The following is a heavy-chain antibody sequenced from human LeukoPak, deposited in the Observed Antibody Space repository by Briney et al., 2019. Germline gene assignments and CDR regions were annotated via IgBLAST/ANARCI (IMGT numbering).Heavy chain of an antibody. J-gene: IGHJ4*02. Sequence: GGSLRLSCVGSEFMFRDYGMNWVRQAPGKGLEWVAYITSGNHAIHYADSVKGRFTISRDNAKNSLYLQMNSLRADDTAVYYCAKRYSSSSRDDYWGQGTLVTVSS. V-gene: IGHV3-48*04. CDR3: AKRYSSSSRDDY. CDR1: EFMFRDYG. CDR2: ITSGNHAI. D-gene: IGHD6-6*01.